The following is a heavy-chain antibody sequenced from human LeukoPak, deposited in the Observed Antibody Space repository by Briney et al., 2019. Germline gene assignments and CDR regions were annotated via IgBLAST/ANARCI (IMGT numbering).Heavy chain of an antibody. V-gene: IGHV3-30*18. D-gene: IGHD4-17*01. CDR3: AKGARGDTVTSIVGLNWFDP. CDR1: GITFRSYG. CDR2: ISYDGSHK. J-gene: IGHJ5*02. Sequence: PGGSLRLSCAASGITFRSYGMHWVRQAPGKGLEWVAVISYDGSHKYYADSVKGRFFISRDNSKNTLYLQMNSLRADDTAVYYCAKGARGDTVTSIVGLNWFDPWGQGTLVTVSS.